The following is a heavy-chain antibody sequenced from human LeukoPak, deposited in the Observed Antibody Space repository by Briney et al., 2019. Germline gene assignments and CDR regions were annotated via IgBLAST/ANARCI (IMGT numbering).Heavy chain of an antibody. D-gene: IGHD2-15*01. V-gene: IGHV4-59*12. CDR1: GGAISSYY. CDR2: IYYSGST. Sequence: SETLSLTCTVSGGAISSYYWSWIRQPPGKGLEWIGYIYYSGSTDYNPYLKSRVTISVDTSKSQFSLKLSSVTAADTAVYYCARVKCSGGSCSPATEENWFDPWGQGTLVTVCS. CDR3: ARVKCSGGSCSPATEENWFDP. J-gene: IGHJ5*02.